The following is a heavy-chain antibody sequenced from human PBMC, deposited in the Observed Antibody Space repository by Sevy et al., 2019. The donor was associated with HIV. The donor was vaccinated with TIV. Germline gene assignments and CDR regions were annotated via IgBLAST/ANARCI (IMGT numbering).Heavy chain of an antibody. CDR3: ARDKLGIGSDAFDI. J-gene: IGHJ3*02. V-gene: IGHV3-48*01. D-gene: IGHD7-27*01. CDR1: GFTFSSYS. CDR2: ISSSSSTI. Sequence: GGSLRLSCAASGFTFSSYSMNWVRQAPGKGLQWVSYISSSSSTIYYADSVKGRFTISRDNAKNSLYLQMNSLRAEDTAVYYCARDKLGIGSDAFDIWGQGTMVTVS.